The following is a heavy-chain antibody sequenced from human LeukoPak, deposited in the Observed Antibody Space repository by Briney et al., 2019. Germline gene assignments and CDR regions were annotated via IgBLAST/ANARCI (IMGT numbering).Heavy chain of an antibody. CDR2: INPNSGGT. CDR1: GYTFTGSY. V-gene: IGHV1-2*02. CDR3: ARETVYYDIFTGHRLVDY. Sequence: ASVKVSCKASGYTFTGSYMHWVRQAPGQGLEWMGWINPNSGGTNYAQKFQGRVTMTRDTSISTAYMELSRLRSDDTAVYYCARETVYYDIFTGHRLVDYWGQGTLVTVSS. D-gene: IGHD3-9*01. J-gene: IGHJ4*02.